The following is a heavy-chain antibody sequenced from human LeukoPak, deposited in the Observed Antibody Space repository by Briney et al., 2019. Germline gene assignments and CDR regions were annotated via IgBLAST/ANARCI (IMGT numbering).Heavy chain of an antibody. CDR2: INPSGGST. J-gene: IGHJ4*02. CDR3: ASEPSTYDFWSGYYQIY. Sequence: GASVKVSCKASGYTFTSCYMHWVRQAPGQGLEWMGIINPSGGSTSYAQKFQGRVTMTRDTSTSTVYMELSSLRSEDTAVYYCASEPSTYDFWSGYYQIYWGQGTLVTVSS. D-gene: IGHD3-3*01. CDR1: GYTFTSCY. V-gene: IGHV1-46*01.